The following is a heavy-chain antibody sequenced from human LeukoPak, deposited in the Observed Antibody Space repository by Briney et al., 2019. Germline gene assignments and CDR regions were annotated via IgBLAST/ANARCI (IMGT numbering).Heavy chain of an antibody. CDR2: SSSSDDGK. CDR3: ARDRYGSDWFDP. J-gene: IGHJ5*02. CDR1: GLSLNNYA. V-gene: IGHV3-23*01. D-gene: IGHD3-10*01. Sequence: GGSLRLSCTASGLSLNNYAMSWVRQVPGKGLEWVSASSSSDDGKWYAESVRGRFAISRDTSKNTLYLQMNSLRAEDTAVYYCARDRYGSDWFDPWGQGTLVTVSS.